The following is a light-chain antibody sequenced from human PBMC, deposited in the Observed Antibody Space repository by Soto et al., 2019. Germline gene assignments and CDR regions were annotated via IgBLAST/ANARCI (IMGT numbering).Light chain of an antibody. CDR2: SNN. V-gene: IGLV1-44*01. CDR1: SSNIGGNA. Sequence: QSVLTQPPSASGTPGQRVTISCSGSSSNIGGNALNWYQQLPGTTPKLLIYSNNQRPPGVPDRFSGSKSGTSASLAISGLQSEDEADYYCAAWDDSLSGYVFGTGTKLTVL. CDR3: AAWDDSLSGYV. J-gene: IGLJ1*01.